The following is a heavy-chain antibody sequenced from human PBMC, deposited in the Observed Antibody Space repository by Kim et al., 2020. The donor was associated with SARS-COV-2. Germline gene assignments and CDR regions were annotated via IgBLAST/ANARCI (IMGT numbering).Heavy chain of an antibody. CDR2: INPSGGST. D-gene: IGHD5-12*01. Sequence: ASVKVSCKASGYTFTSYYMHWVRQAPGQGLEWMGIINPSGGSTSYAQKFQGRVTMTRDTSTSTVYMELSSLRSEDTAVYYCARVWGDGYNHYYYYGMDVWGQGTTVTVSS. CDR1: GYTFTSYY. CDR3: ARVWGDGYNHYYYYGMDV. J-gene: IGHJ6*02. V-gene: IGHV1-46*01.